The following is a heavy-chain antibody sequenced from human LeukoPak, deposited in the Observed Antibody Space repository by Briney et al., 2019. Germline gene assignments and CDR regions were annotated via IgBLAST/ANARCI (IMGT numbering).Heavy chain of an antibody. D-gene: IGHD3-10*01. CDR3: ARLGLLWFGELHRYYYYGMDV. CDR2: MNPNSGNT. J-gene: IGHJ6*02. CDR1: GYTFTSYD. V-gene: IGHV1-8*01. Sequence: ASVKVSCKASGYTFTSYDINWVRQATGQGLEWMGWMNPNSGNTGYAQKFQGRVTMTRNTSISTAYMELSSLRSEDTAVYYCARLGLLWFGELHRYYYYGMDVWGQGTTVTVSS.